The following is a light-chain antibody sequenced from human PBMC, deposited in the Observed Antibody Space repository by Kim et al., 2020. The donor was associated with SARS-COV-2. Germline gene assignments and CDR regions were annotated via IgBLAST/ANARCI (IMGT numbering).Light chain of an antibody. CDR1: HDINNY. J-gene: IGKJ4*01. CDR3: QQYDTLPLT. V-gene: IGKV1-33*01. CDR2: DAS. Sequence: ASVVDRVTITSQASHDINNYLNSYQQKSGKAPKLLIYDASNLQTGVPSRFGGSGSGTDFTFTISSLQPEDIATYYCQQYDTLPLTFGGGTKVDIK.